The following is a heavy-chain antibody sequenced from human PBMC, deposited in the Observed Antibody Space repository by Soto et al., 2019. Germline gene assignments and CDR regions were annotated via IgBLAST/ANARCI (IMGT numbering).Heavy chain of an antibody. CDR1: GFRFSSYA. CDR2: IIGAGDDT. J-gene: IGHJ4*02. Sequence: EVQLLESGGGLVQPGGSLRLSCAASGFRFSSYAMGWVRQAPGKGLEWVSAIIGAGDDTFHAASVKGRLTISRDNSKNTLFLQMNSLRADDTALYYCVRGSATSRPYYFDYWGQGTLVTVSS. V-gene: IGHV3-23*01. CDR3: VRGSATSRPYYFDY.